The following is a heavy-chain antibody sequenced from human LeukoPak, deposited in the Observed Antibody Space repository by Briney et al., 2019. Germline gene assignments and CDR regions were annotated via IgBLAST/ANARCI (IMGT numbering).Heavy chain of an antibody. D-gene: IGHD4-17*01. J-gene: IGHJ6*03. V-gene: IGHV6-1*01. CDR3: ARSYGDYYYYYMDV. Sequence: SQTLSLTCAISGDSVSSNSAAWNWIRQSPLRGLEWLGRTYYRTKWYNDYAVSVKSRITINPDTSKNQFSLQLNSVTPEDTAVYFCARSYGDYYYYYMDVWGKGTTVTISS. CDR1: GDSVSSNSAA. CDR2: TYYRTKWYN.